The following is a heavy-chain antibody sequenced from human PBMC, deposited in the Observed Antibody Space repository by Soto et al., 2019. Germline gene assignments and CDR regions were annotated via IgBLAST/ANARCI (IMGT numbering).Heavy chain of an antibody. V-gene: IGHV3-73*01. CDR1: GFTFGASK. CDR3: SRDDSDWFFN. J-gene: IGHJ4*02. Sequence: GGSLGISSAASGFTFGASKLHWVCPATGKGLEWLGRIGSKGETYATTYAASVKGRSTISRDDSKKTAYLQMNNLESEDTAVYYCSRDDSDWFFNWGRGTLVTVS. D-gene: IGHD3-9*01. CDR2: IGSKGETYAT.